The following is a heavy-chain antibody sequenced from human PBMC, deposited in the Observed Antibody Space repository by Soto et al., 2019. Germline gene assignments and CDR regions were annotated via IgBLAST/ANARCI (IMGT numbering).Heavy chain of an antibody. V-gene: IGHV3-30-3*01. CDR1: GFTFSSYA. Sequence: QPGGSLRLSCAASGFTFSSYAMHWVRQAPGKGLEWVAVISYDGSNKYYADSVKGRFTISRDNSKNTLYLQMNSLRAEDTAVYYCAMLAGGYDFSYYYYYGMDVWGQGTTVTVSS. J-gene: IGHJ6*02. CDR3: AMLAGGYDFSYYYYYGMDV. D-gene: IGHD5-12*01. CDR2: ISYDGSNK.